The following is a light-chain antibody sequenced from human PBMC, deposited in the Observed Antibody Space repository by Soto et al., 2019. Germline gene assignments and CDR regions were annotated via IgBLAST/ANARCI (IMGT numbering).Light chain of an antibody. CDR1: PSVSSSY. J-gene: IGKJ2*01. CDR3: QQYASSSYP. CDR2: GAS. Sequence: EIVLTQSPGTLSLSPGDRATLSCRTSPSVSSSYLAWYQQKPGQAPSLLIYGASRRATGIPARFIGSGSGTDFTLTISRLEPEDFTAYFCQQYASSSYPFGQGTKLEIK. V-gene: IGKV3-20*01.